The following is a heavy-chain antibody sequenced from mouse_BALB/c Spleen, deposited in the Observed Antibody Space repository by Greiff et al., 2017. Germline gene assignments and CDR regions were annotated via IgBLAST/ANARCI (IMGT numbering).Heavy chain of an antibody. CDR3: ANIYYDYDGYYYAMDY. Sequence: EVQLLESGGGLVQPGGSLKLSCAASGFDFSRYWMSWVRQSPGKGLEWIGEINPDSSTINYTPSLKDKFIISRDNAKNTLYLQMSKVRSEDTALYYCANIYYDYDGYYYAMDYWGQGTSVTVSS. D-gene: IGHD2-4*01. J-gene: IGHJ4*01. V-gene: IGHV4-1*02. CDR2: INPDSSTI. CDR1: GFDFSRYW.